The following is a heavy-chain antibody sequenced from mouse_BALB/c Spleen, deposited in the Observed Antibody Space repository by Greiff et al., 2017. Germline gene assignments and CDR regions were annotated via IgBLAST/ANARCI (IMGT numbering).Heavy chain of an antibody. Sequence: EVQLQESGAELVKPGASVKLSCTASGFNIKDTYMHWVKQRPEQGLEWIGRIDPANGNTKYDPKFQGKATITADTSSNTAYLQLSSLTSEDTAVYYCARGTARAENFDYWGQGTTLTVSS. CDR2: IDPANGNT. CDR1: GFNIKDTY. D-gene: IGHD3-3*01. CDR3: ARGTARAENFDY. J-gene: IGHJ2*01. V-gene: IGHV14-3*02.